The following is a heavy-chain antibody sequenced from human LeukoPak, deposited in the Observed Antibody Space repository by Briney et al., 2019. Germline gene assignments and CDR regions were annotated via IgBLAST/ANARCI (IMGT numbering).Heavy chain of an antibody. V-gene: IGHV4-59*08. CDR2: IYYSGST. Sequence: SETLSLTCTVSGGSISSYYWSWIRQPPGKGLEWIGYIYYSGSTNYNPSLKSRVTISVDTSKNQFSLKLSSVTAADTAVYYCARQVAVAGIVFDYWGQGTLVTVSS. J-gene: IGHJ4*02. CDR1: GGSISSYY. CDR3: ARQVAVAGIVFDY. D-gene: IGHD6-19*01.